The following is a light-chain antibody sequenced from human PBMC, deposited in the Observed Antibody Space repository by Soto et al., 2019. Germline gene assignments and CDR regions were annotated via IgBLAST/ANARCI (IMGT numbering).Light chain of an antibody. CDR3: SSYTSSGTWV. J-gene: IGLJ3*02. CDR1: SSDVGSYNG. Sequence: QSALTQPPSVSGSPGQSVTISCTGTSSDVGSYNGVSWYQQPPGTAPKLMICQVSNRPSGVPDRFSGSKSGNTASLTISGLQAEDEADYYCSSYTSSGTWVFGGGTKVTVL. V-gene: IGLV2-18*02. CDR2: QVS.